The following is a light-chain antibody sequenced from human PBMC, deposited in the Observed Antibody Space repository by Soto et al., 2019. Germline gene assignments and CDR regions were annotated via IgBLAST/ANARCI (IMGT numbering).Light chain of an antibody. J-gene: IGKJ2*01. CDR1: QSVSSSY. Sequence: EIVLTQSPGTLSLSPGERATLSCRASQSVSSSYLAWYQQKPGQAPRLLIYGASSRATGIPDRFSGSGSGTDFTLTIRRLEPEDFAVYYCQQYGSSLYTFGQGTKREIK. CDR2: GAS. V-gene: IGKV3-20*01. CDR3: QQYGSSLYT.